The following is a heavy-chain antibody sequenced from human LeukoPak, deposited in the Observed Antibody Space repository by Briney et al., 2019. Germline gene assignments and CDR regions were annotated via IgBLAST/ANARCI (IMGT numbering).Heavy chain of an antibody. D-gene: IGHD1-14*01. V-gene: IGHV3-11*01. CDR2: ISSRGTTK. CDR1: GFTVSSNY. J-gene: IGHJ4*02. CDR3: AKVKMGGNHYFDY. Sequence: GGSLRLSCAASGFTVSSNYMSWVRQAPGKGLEWVSYISSRGTTKHYADSVKGRFTISRDNAKNALYLQMNSLRVEDTAVYYCAKVKMGGNHYFDYWGQGTLVTVSS.